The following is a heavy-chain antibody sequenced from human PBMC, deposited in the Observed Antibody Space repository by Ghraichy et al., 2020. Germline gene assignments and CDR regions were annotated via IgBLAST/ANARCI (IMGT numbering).Heavy chain of an antibody. CDR2: IYWNDDK. Sequence: SGPTLVKPTQTLTLTCTFSGFSLSTSGVGVGWIRQPPGKALEWLALIYWNDDKRYSPSLKSRLTITKDTSKNQVVLTMTNMDPVDTATYYCAHEYCSGGSCYRFDYWGQGTLVTVSS. J-gene: IGHJ4*02. CDR1: GFSLSTSGVG. D-gene: IGHD2-15*01. CDR3: AHEYCSGGSCYRFDY. V-gene: IGHV2-5*01.